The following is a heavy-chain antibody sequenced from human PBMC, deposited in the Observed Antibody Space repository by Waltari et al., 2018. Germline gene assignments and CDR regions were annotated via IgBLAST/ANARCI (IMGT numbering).Heavy chain of an antibody. CDR2: IYTSGST. J-gene: IGHJ2*01. Sequence: QVQLQESGPGLVKPSQTLSLTCTVSGGSISRGIYYWSWIRQPAGKGLEWIGRIYTSGSTNYNPSLKSRVTISVDTSKNQFSLKLSSVTAADTAVYYCARTSSGWYFDLWGRGTLVTVSS. D-gene: IGHD6-19*01. CDR1: GGSISRGIYY. CDR3: ARTSSGWYFDL. V-gene: IGHV4-61*02.